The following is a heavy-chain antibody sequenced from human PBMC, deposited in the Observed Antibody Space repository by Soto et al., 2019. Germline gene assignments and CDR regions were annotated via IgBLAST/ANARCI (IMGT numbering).Heavy chain of an antibody. J-gene: IGHJ4*02. CDR2: IYSGGSA. D-gene: IGHD3-22*01. CDR3: AKDVHYDSSGGLDY. Sequence: PGGSLRLSCAASGLTVNTNYMTWVRQAPGQGLEWVSTIYSGGSAYYADSVKGRFTIARDNSKNTVYLEVNDLRTEDTAVYYCAKDVHYDSSGGLDYWGQGTLVTVSS. V-gene: IGHV3-53*01. CDR1: GLTVNTNY.